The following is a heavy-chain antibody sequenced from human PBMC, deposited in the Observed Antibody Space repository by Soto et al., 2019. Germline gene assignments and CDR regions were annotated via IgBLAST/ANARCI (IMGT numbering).Heavy chain of an antibody. V-gene: IGHV3-30*18. CDR2: ISYDGSNK. CDR3: AKDVDIAATISYGMDV. D-gene: IGHD5-12*01. J-gene: IGHJ6*02. CDR1: GFTSSNYG. Sequence: PVGSLRLSCAASGFTSSNYGMHWVRQAPGNGLEWVAVISYDGSNKYYADSVKGRFTISRDNSKNTLYLQMNSLRAEDTAVYYCAKDVDIAATISYGMDVWGQGTTVTVSS.